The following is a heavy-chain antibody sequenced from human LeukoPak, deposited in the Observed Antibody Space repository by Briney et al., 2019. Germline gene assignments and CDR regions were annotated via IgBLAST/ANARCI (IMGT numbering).Heavy chain of an antibody. J-gene: IGHJ3*02. CDR2: IYYSGTT. D-gene: IGHD1-26*01. V-gene: IGHV4-39*07. CDR1: GGSISSCIFY. CDR3: ARGGWSDYKESDPFDI. Sequence: PSETLSLTCTVSGGSISSCIFYWVWIPQSPGKGREGLGCIYYSGTTYDNPSLNSRVTLSVDTSKNQYSLKVTSVTAADPAMYHCARGGWSDYKESDPFDIWGQGTMVTVSS.